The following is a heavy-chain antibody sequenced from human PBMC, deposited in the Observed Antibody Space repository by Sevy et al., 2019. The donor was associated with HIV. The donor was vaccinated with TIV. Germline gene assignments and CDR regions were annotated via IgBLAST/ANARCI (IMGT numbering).Heavy chain of an antibody. CDR2: ISGDASTT. Sequence: GGSLRLSCAASGFTFSRYAMSWVRHAPGKGLEWVSIISGDASTTYYADSVKGRFTISRDNSKNTLFLQMNSLRPDDTAVYYCAKDGSGGISGWSLDYWGQGTMVTVSS. D-gene: IGHD6-19*01. V-gene: IGHV3-23*01. CDR1: GFTFSRYA. J-gene: IGHJ4*02. CDR3: AKDGSGGISGWSLDY.